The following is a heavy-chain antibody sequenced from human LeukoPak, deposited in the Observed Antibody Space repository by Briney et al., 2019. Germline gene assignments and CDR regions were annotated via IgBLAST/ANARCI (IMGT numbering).Heavy chain of an antibody. J-gene: IGHJ3*02. CDR1: GGSISSSSYY. D-gene: IGHD3-3*01. V-gene: IGHV4-39*07. CDR3: ARVFGRPVEAFDI. CDR2: IYYSGST. Sequence: SETLSLTCTVSGGSISSSSYYWGWIRQPPGKGLEWIGSIYYSGSTYYNPSLKSRVTISADTSKNQFSLKLSSVTAADTAVYYCARVFGRPVEAFDIWGQGTMVTVSS.